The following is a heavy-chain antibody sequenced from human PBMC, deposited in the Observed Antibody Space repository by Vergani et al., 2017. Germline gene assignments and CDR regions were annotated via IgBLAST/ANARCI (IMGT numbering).Heavy chain of an antibody. CDR2: IRFDESHK. D-gene: IGHD3-10*01. V-gene: IGHV3-30*02. CDR1: GYTFGHFD. CDR3: AKGGPHYYGSGTYYFDF. J-gene: IGHJ4*02. Sequence: QEQLLQSGGGVVQPGGSLRLSCIGSGYTFGHFDMHWVRQAPGKGLAWVAFIRFDESHKYYADSVKGRFTISRDISKNTLFLQLNSLRAEDTAVYYCAKGGPHYYGSGTYYFDFWGQGTLVTVSS.